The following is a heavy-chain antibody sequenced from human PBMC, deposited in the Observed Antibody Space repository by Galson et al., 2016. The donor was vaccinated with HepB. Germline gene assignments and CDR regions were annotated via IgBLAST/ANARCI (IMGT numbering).Heavy chain of an antibody. D-gene: IGHD6-19*01. J-gene: IGHJ5*02. CDR2: INHSGST. CDR3: ASTSAWVDNWFAP. Sequence: LSLTCAVYGGSFSGYYWSWIRQPPGKGLEWIGEINHSGSTNYNPSVKSRVTISVDPSNNQFSLKLGSVTAADTAVYYCASTSAWVDNWFAPWGQGTLVTVSS. V-gene: IGHV4-34*01. CDR1: GGSFSGYY.